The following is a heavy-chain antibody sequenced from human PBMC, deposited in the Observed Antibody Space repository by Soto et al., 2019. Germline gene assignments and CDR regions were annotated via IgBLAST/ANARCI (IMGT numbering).Heavy chain of an antibody. CDR1: GGTFSSYA. D-gene: IGHD3-22*01. J-gene: IGHJ6*02. CDR3: ANSAQGDSSGYGSYYYYGMDV. V-gene: IGHV1-69*06. CDR2: IIPIFGTA. Sequence: SVKVSCKASGGTFSSYAISWVRQAPGQGLEWMGGIIPIFGTANYAQKFQGRVTITADKSTSTAYMELSSLRSEDTAVYYCANSAQGDSSGYGSYYYYGMDVWGQGATVTVSS.